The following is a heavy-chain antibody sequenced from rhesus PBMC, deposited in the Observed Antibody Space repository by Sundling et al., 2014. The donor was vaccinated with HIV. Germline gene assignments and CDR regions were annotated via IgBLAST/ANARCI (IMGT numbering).Heavy chain of an antibody. V-gene: IGHV4S2*01. D-gene: IGHD3-16*01. CDR1: GSPISNNY. Sequence: QVQLQESGPGLVKPSETLPLTCAVSGSPISNNYWTWIRQAPGKGLEWIGFISGGGGGTNYNPSLNSRVTISTDTSKNHFSLELRSLTAADTAVYFCARIWGSYVDYWGQGVLVTVSS. J-gene: IGHJ4*01. CDR3: ARIWGSYVDY. CDR2: ISGGGGGT.